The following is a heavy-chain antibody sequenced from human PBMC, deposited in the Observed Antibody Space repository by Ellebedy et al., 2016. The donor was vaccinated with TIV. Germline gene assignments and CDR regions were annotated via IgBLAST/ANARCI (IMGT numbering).Heavy chain of an antibody. CDR3: ARDTVGATEEVFHY. D-gene: IGHD1-26*01. V-gene: IGHV1-2*02. Sequence: ASVKVSCXASGYTFTGYYMHWVRQAPGQRLAWMGWINPNSGGTNYAQKFQGRVTMTSDTSISTAYMELSRLRSDDTAVYYCARDTVGATEEVFHYWGQGTLVTVSS. CDR1: GYTFTGYY. J-gene: IGHJ4*02. CDR2: INPNSGGT.